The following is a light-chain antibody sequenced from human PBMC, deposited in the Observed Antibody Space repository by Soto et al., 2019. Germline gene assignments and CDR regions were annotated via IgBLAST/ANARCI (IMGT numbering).Light chain of an antibody. CDR2: GNT. V-gene: IGLV1-40*01. J-gene: IGLJ1*01. CDR1: SSNIGSTYD. Sequence: QSVLTQPPSVSGAPGQRVTISCTGSSSNIGSTYDVQWYQQIPGTAPKLLIHGNTNRPSGVHDRYSGSKSGTSAALAITGLQADDEADYYCQSYDDSLSVHYVFGTGTKVTVL. CDR3: QSYDDSLSVHYV.